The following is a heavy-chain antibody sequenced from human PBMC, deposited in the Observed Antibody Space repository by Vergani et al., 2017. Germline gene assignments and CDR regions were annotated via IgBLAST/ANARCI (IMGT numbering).Heavy chain of an antibody. CDR1: GYTFTGYY. D-gene: IGHD2-8*02. CDR3: ARDFTGYCQN. V-gene: IGHV1-2*02. J-gene: IGHJ6*04. CDR2: INPNSGGT. Sequence: QVQLVQSGAEVKKPGASVKVSCKASGYTFTGYYMHWVRQAPGKGLEWMGWINPNSGGTNYAQQFQGRVTMTRDTSISTAYMELSRLRSDDTAVYYCARDFTGYCQNWGKGTTVTVSS.